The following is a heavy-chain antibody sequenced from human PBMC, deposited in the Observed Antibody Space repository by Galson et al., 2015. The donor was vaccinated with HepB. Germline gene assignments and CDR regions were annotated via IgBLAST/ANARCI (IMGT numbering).Heavy chain of an antibody. Sequence: SGAEVKKPGESLKISCKASGHTFTSYGISWVRQAPGQGLEWMGWISTYNGNTDYAQNLQGRVTMTTDTSTSTAYMELRSLRSDDTAVYYCARDCKLKWLRYDRQSDYYYTMDVWGQGTTVTVSS. CDR3: ARDCKLKWLRYDRQSDYYYTMDV. CDR2: ISTYNGNT. CDR1: GHTFTSYG. D-gene: IGHD5-12*01. J-gene: IGHJ6*02. V-gene: IGHV1-18*04.